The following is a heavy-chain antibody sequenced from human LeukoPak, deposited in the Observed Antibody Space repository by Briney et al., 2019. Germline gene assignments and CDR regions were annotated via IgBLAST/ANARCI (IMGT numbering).Heavy chain of an antibody. D-gene: IGHD3-10*01. V-gene: IGHV3-30*03. CDR2: ISDDGSNK. Sequence: PGGSLRLSCVASGFTFTSYGMHWVRQAPGKGLEWVALISDDGSNKHYVDSVKGRFTISRDNSKNTLYLQLNNLRPEDTAVYYCAREPPGRMVRGVIPDYWGQGTLVTVSS. CDR3: AREPPGRMVRGVIPDY. CDR1: GFTFTSYG. J-gene: IGHJ4*02.